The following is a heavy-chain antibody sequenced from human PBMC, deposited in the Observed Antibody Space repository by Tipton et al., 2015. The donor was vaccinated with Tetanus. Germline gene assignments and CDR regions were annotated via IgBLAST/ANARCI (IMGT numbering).Heavy chain of an antibody. Sequence: TLSLTCTVSGGSLSSSHWAWIRQPPGKGLEWLGKITYSRATNYNSSLKSRVTISLDASTSQFSLKLTPATAADTAVYYCARGHGSRRNSFRFEYWGQGTLVAVSS. CDR1: GGSLSSSH. D-gene: IGHD3-10*01. J-gene: IGHJ4*02. V-gene: IGHV4-59*01. CDR2: ITYSRAT. CDR3: ARGHGSRRNSFRFEY.